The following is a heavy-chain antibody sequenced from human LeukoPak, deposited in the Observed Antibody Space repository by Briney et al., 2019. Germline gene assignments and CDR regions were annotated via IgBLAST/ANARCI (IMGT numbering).Heavy chain of an antibody. CDR1: KFTFSTCD. CDR2: ISYDGSSK. V-gene: IGHV3-30*18. Sequence: PGRSLRLSCAASKFTFSTCDMHWVRQAPGKGLEWVAVISYDGSSKYYADSVKGRFTISRDNSKNTLYVQMNSLRTEDTAIYYCAKGPDSSGYYSLDYWGQGTLVTVSS. J-gene: IGHJ4*02. CDR3: AKGPDSSGYYSLDY. D-gene: IGHD3-22*01.